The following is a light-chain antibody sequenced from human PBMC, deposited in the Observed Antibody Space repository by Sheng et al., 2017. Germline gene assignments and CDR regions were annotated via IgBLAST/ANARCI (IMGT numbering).Light chain of an antibody. Sequence: EIVLTQSPGTLSLSPGERATLSCRASQSVSSSYLAWYQQKVGQVPRLLIHGASTRATGIPARFSGSGSGTEFTLTISSLRSEDFAVYHCQQYASSPWTFGQGTKVEIK. V-gene: IGKV3-20*01. J-gene: IGKJ1*01. CDR2: GAS. CDR1: QSVSSSY. CDR3: QQYASSPWT.